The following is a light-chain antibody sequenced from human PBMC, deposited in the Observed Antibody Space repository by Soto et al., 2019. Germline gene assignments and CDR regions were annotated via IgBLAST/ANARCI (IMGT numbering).Light chain of an antibody. CDR1: SSGVGGYNY. CDR3: SSYTSSSTLRV. CDR2: EVS. V-gene: IGLV2-14*01. J-gene: IGLJ3*02. Sequence: QSALTQPASVSGSPGQSITISCTGTSSGVGGYNYVSWYQQHPGKAPKLMIYEVSNRPSGVSNRFSGSKSGNTASLTISGLQAEDEADYYCSSYTSSSTLRVFGGGTQLTVL.